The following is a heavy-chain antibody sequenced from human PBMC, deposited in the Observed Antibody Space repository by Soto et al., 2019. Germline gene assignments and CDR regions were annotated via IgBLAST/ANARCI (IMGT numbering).Heavy chain of an antibody. CDR1: GFTFSSYA. J-gene: IGHJ5*02. D-gene: IGHD3-22*01. V-gene: IGHV3-23*01. CDR2: ISGTGSST. CDR3: AKVPSIGVVGPVNAPASNTWFDR. Sequence: PGGSLRLSCAASGFTFSSYAMSWVRQAPGNGLEWVSIISGTGSSTYYADSVKGRFTISRDNFKNTLYLQMNSLRAGDTARFYCAKVPSIGVVGPVNAPASNTWFDRWGQGTLVTVSS.